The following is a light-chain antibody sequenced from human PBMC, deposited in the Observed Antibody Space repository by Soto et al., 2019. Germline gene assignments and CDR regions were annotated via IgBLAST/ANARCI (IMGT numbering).Light chain of an antibody. CDR2: GAS. V-gene: IGKV3-20*01. CDR1: QSVSSSY. CDR3: QQYGSSTWT. Sequence: EIVLAHSPGTLSCSPGERATLSFRASQSVSSSYLAWYQQKPGQAPRLLIYGASSRATGIPDRFSGSGSGTDFTLTISRLEPEDFAVYYCQQYGSSTWTFGQGTKVDI. J-gene: IGKJ1*01.